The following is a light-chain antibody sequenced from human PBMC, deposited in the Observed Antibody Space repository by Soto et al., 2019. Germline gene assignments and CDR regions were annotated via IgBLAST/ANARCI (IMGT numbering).Light chain of an antibody. V-gene: IGKV3-15*01. CDR1: QSVSSK. J-gene: IGKJ1*01. CDR3: HQYNHWLTWT. Sequence: EIVMTQSPATLSLSPGQRATLSCRASQSVSSKLAWYQQRPGQAPRLLIYSASTRATGIPARFSGSGSGTEFTLNISSLQSEDFAVYYCHQYNHWLTWTFGQGTKVEIK. CDR2: SAS.